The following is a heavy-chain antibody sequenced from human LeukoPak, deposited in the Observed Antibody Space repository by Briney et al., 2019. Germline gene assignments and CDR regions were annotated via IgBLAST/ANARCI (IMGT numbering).Heavy chain of an antibody. CDR2: IYYSGST. V-gene: IGHV4-39*07. D-gene: IGHD3-16*01. J-gene: IGHJ4*02. CDR1: GGSISSSSYY. CDR3: ARAWGTDYFDY. Sequence: SETLSLTCTVSGGSISSSSYYWGWIRQPPGKGLEWIGSIYYSGSTYYNPSLKSRVTISVDTSKNQFSLKLSSVTPADTAMYYCARAWGTDYFDYWGQGTLVTVSS.